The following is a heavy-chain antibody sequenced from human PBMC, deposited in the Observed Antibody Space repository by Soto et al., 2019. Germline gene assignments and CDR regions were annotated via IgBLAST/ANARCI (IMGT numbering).Heavy chain of an antibody. D-gene: IGHD2-2*02. J-gene: IGHJ6*02. CDR3: ASQYCSSTSCYRDYYYGMDV. V-gene: IGHV3-23*01. CDR1: GFTFSSYA. CDR2: ISGSGGST. Sequence: GWSLRLSCAASGFTFSSYAMSWVRQAPGKGLEWVSAISGSGGSTYYADSVKGRFTISRDNSKNTLYLQMNSLRAEDTAVYYCASQYCSSTSCYRDYYYGMDVWGQGTTVTVSS.